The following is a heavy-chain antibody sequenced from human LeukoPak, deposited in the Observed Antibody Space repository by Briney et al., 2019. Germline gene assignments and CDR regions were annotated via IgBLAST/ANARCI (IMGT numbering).Heavy chain of an antibody. CDR1: GGSISSGGYY. V-gene: IGHV4-31*03. Sequence: PSETLSLTCTVSGGSISSGGYYWSWIRQHPGKGLEGIGYIYYSGSTYYNPSLKSRVTISVDTSKNQFSLKLSSVTAADTAVYYCAREHDYGDNSPWFDPWGQGTLVTVSS. CDR3: AREHDYGDNSPWFDP. J-gene: IGHJ5*02. CDR2: IYYSGST. D-gene: IGHD4-23*01.